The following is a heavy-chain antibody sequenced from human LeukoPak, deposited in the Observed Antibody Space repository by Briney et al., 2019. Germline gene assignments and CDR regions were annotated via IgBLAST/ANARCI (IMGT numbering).Heavy chain of an antibody. V-gene: IGHV3-48*03. CDR1: GFTFSSYE. D-gene: IGHD4-17*01. J-gene: IGHJ4*02. Sequence: PGGSLRLSCAASGFTFSSYEMNWVRQAPGKGLEWVSYITSSGSTIYHADSVKGRFTISRDNAKNSLYLQMNSLRAEDTAVYYCARDPTYGDLDYWGQGTLVTVSS. CDR3: ARDPTYGDLDY. CDR2: ITSSGSTI.